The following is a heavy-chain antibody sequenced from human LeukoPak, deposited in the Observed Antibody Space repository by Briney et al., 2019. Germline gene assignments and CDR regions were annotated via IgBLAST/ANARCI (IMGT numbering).Heavy chain of an antibody. Sequence: SETLSLTCIVSGGPISGDPHYWTWIRQPAGKGLEWFRLIFASGRTTYNSSLKNRFTITVEMSQSQFSLTLTSVTAAATVAYYCARANYYDSTRCYHDYWGQGTLVTVSS. D-gene: IGHD3-22*01. CDR2: IFASGRT. CDR3: ARANYYDSTRCYHDY. V-gene: IGHV4-61*10. J-gene: IGHJ4*02. CDR1: GGPISGDPHY.